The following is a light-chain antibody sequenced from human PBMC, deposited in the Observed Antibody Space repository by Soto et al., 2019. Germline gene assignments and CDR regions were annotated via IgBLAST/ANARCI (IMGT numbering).Light chain of an antibody. J-gene: IGLJ1*01. CDR3: CSYAGTYTYV. CDR1: SSDVGGYNY. V-gene: IGLV2-11*01. CDR2: DVS. Sequence: QSALTQPRSVSGSPGQSVTISCTGASSDVGGYNYVSWCQQHPGKAPKLMVYDVSRRPSAVPDRFSGSKSGNTASLTISGLQADDEADYYCCSYAGTYTYVFGTGTKVTVL.